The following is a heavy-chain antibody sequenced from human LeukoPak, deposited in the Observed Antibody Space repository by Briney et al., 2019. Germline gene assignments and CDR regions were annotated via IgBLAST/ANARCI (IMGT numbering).Heavy chain of an antibody. Sequence: GGSLRLSCAASGFTFSSYAMNWVRQAPGKGLEWVSGINWNGGSTGYADSVKGRFTISRDNAKNSLYLQMNSLRAEDTALYYCARGLGYCSSTSCYPYYYYGMDVWGQGTTVTVSS. CDR1: GFTFSSYA. CDR3: ARGLGYCSSTSCYPYYYYGMDV. CDR2: INWNGGST. D-gene: IGHD2-2*01. J-gene: IGHJ6*02. V-gene: IGHV3-20*04.